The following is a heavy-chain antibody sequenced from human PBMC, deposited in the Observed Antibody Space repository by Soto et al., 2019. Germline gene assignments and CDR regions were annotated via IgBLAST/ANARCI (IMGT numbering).Heavy chain of an antibody. J-gene: IGHJ4*02. Sequence: SETLSLTCTVSGSSIIRTSYYWGWIRQPPGRGLEWIGSVYYSGTTYYNPSLKSRVTVSIDTSKNQFSLKLSSVTAADTAVCYCARHQGVIKSAWYYFDYWGLVTLVTVSS. CDR3: ARHQGVIKSAWYYFDY. V-gene: IGHV4-39*01. CDR2: VYYSGTT. CDR1: GSSIIRTSYY. D-gene: IGHD3-10*01.